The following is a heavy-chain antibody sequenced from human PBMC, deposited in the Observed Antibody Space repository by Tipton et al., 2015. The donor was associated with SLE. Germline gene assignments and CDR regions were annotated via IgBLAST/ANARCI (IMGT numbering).Heavy chain of an antibody. CDR1: GDSISRDY. CDR3: ARHLGVIVAFEV. D-gene: IGHD3-10*01. J-gene: IGHJ3*01. CDR2: IYSGGST. Sequence: TLSLTCTVSGDSISRDYWSWIRQPPGGGLEWVAYIYSGGSTNFNPLLKSRLSISLDSAKSQVSLNLTSVTAADTAVYYCARHLGVIVAFEVWGQGTVLTVSS. V-gene: IGHV4-59*01.